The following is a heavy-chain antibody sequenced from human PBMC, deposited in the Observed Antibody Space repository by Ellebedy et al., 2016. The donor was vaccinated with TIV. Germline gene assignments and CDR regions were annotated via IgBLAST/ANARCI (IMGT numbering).Heavy chain of an antibody. CDR3: ARGRFGELLNLDY. CDR1: GGSISSGGYY. Sequence: SETLSLTXTVSGGSISSGGYYWSWIRQHPGKGLEWIGYIYYSGSTYYNPSLKSRVTISVDTSKNQFSLKLSSVTAADTAVYYCARGRFGELLNLDYWGQGTLVTVSS. J-gene: IGHJ4*02. V-gene: IGHV4-31*03. D-gene: IGHD3-10*01. CDR2: IYYSGST.